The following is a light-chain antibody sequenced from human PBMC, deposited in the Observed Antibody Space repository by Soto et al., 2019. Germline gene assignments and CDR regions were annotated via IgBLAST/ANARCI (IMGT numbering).Light chain of an antibody. CDR2: EVS. CDR3: CSHSTSVTWM. CDR1: SSDVGGYNF. Sequence: ALTQTASVSGSPGQSITLSCTGSSSDVGGYNFVSWYQQHPGKAPKLIIHEVSNRPSGVSNRFSGSKSGNTASLTISGLQAEDEAVYYCCSHSTSVTWMFGGGTKLTVL. J-gene: IGLJ3*02. V-gene: IGLV2-14*03.